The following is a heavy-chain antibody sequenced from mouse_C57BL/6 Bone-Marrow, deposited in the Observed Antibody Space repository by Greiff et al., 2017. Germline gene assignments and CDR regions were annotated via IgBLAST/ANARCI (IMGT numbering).Heavy chain of an antibody. V-gene: IGHV14-4*01. CDR3: ATYGYGGGWFAY. Sequence: EVQLQQSGAELVRPGASVKLSCTASGFNIKDDYMHWVKQRPEQGLEWIGWIDPENGDTEDASKFQGKATITADTSSNTAYLQLSSLTSEDTAVYYCATYGYGGGWFAYWGQGTLVTVSA. CDR1: GFNIKDDY. D-gene: IGHD2-2*01. J-gene: IGHJ3*01. CDR2: IDPENGDT.